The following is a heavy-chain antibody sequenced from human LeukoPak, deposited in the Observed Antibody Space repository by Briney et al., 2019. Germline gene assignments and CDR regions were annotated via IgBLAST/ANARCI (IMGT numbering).Heavy chain of an antibody. J-gene: IGHJ3*02. Sequence: SQTLSLTCTVSGGSISSGSYYWSWIRQPAGKGLEWIGRIYTSGSTNYNPSLKSRVTISVDTSKNQFSLKLSSVTAADTAVYYCARADSVVVPAATSGAFDIWGQGTMVTVSS. CDR1: GGSISSGSYY. CDR3: ARADSVVVPAATSGAFDI. CDR2: IYTSGST. D-gene: IGHD2-2*01. V-gene: IGHV4-61*02.